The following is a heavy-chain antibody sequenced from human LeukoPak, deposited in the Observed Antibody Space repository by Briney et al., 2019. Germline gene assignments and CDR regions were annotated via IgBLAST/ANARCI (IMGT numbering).Heavy chain of an antibody. D-gene: IGHD3-3*01. V-gene: IGHV1-69*13. CDR1: GGTFSSYA. Sequence: ASVKVSCKASGGTFSSYAISWVRQAPGQGLEWMGGIIPIFGTANYAQKFQGRVTITADESTSTAYMELSSLRSEDTAVYYCARERNDRITIFGVVSDAFDIWGQGTMVTVSS. CDR2: IIPIFGTA. J-gene: IGHJ3*02. CDR3: ARERNDRITIFGVVSDAFDI.